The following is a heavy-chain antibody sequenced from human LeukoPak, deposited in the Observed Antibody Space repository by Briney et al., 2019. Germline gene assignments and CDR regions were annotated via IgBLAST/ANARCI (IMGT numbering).Heavy chain of an antibody. V-gene: IGHV3-7*01. CDR2: IDQDGREK. CDR3: ARGRYLDWLPYFFDY. D-gene: IGHD3-9*01. CDR1: GFTFTIYW. Sequence: PGGSLRLSCAAPGFTFTIYWMSWVRQAPGKGLEWVANIDQDGREKSFVDSVKGRFSISRDNAKNTLYLQMNSLRVEDTAVYYCARGRYLDWLPYFFDYWGQGTLVTVSS. J-gene: IGHJ4*02.